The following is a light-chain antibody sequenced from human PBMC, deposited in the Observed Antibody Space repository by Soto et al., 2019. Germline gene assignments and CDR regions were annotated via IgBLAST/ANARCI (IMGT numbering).Light chain of an antibody. CDR2: EAS. Sequence: DTQMIQSPSTLSASVGDRVTITCRASQSVGVWLAWYQQKPGRAPNLLIYEASNLETGVPSRFSGSGSGTEFTLTISSLQPDDFAIYYCHQYNTSFGGGTKLEIK. CDR1: QSVGVW. V-gene: IGKV1-5*03. J-gene: IGKJ4*01. CDR3: HQYNTS.